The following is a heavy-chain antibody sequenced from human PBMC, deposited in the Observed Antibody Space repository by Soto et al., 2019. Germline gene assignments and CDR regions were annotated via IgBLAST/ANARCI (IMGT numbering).Heavy chain of an antibody. J-gene: IGHJ3*01. V-gene: IGHV1-69*06. Sequence: SVKVSCKASGGTFSSYAISWVRQAPGQGLEWMGGITPIFGTANYAQKFQGRVTITADKSTSTAYMELSSLRSEDTAVYYCARWGSYDFWSGYYEEAGAFDLWGQGTMVTVSS. CDR2: ITPIFGTA. D-gene: IGHD3-3*01. CDR1: GGTFSSYA. CDR3: ARWGSYDFWSGYYEEAGAFDL.